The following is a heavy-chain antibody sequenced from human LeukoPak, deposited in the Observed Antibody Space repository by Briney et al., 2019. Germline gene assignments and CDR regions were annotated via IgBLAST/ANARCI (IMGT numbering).Heavy chain of an antibody. CDR2: IRYDGSNK. J-gene: IGHJ4*02. CDR1: GFTFSSYG. V-gene: IGHV3-30*02. CDR3: ARDRSSGYWFIDY. Sequence: GGSLRLSCAASGFTFSSYGMHWVRQAPGKGLEWVAFIRYDGSNKYYADSVKGRFTISRDNAKNTLYLQMNSLRAEDTAFYYCARDRSSGYWFIDYWGQGTLVTVSS. D-gene: IGHD3-22*01.